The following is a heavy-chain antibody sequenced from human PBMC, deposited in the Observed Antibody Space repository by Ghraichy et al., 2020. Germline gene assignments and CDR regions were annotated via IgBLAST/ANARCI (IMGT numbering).Heavy chain of an antibody. J-gene: IGHJ4*02. Sequence: SETLSLTCAVSGGSISSGGYSWSWIRQPPGKGLEWIGYIYHSGSTYYNPSLKSRVTISVDRSKNQFSLKLSSVTAADTAVYYCARGATGAGGWDYWGQGTLVTVSS. CDR3: ARGATGAGGWDY. D-gene: IGHD5-12*01. CDR1: GGSISSGGYS. V-gene: IGHV4-30-2*01. CDR2: IYHSGST.